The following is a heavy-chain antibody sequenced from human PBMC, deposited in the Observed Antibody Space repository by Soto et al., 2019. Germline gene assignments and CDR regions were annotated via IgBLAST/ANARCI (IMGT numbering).Heavy chain of an antibody. CDR3: AKNPGYYYDSTGYHFDY. D-gene: IGHD3-22*01. CDR2: ISYGGGTT. Sequence: GGSLRLSCAASGFTFSSYWMHWVRQAPGKGLVWVSRISYGGGTTYYADSVKGRFTISRDNSKNTLYLQMNSLRAEDTAVYYCAKNPGYYYDSTGYHFDYWGQGTLVTVSS. CDR1: GFTFSSYW. J-gene: IGHJ4*02. V-gene: IGHV3-23*01.